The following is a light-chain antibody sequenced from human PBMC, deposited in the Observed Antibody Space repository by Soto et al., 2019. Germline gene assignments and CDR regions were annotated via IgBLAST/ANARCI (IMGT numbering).Light chain of an antibody. Sequence: DIQMTQSPSSLSASVGARVTITCRASQGITTYLAWYQQKPGKVPKLLIYTASTLQSGVPARFSGSGSGTDFTLTISSLQPEDVATYYCQNYNSAPLTFGGGTKVEIK. J-gene: IGKJ4*01. CDR2: TAS. V-gene: IGKV1-27*01. CDR3: QNYNSAPLT. CDR1: QGITTY.